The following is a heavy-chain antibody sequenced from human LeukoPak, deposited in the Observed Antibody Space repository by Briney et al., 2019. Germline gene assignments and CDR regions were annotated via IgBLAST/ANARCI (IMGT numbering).Heavy chain of an antibody. CDR2: INPSGGST. V-gene: IGHV1-46*01. J-gene: IGHJ4*02. Sequence: ASVKVSCKASGYTFTSYYMHWVRQAPGQGLEWMGIINPSGGSTSYAQKFQGRVTMTRDTSTSTVYMELSSLKASDTAMYYCARGGYSGYDPLFDYWGQGTLVTVSS. D-gene: IGHD5-12*01. CDR3: ARGGYSGYDPLFDY. CDR1: GYTFTSYY.